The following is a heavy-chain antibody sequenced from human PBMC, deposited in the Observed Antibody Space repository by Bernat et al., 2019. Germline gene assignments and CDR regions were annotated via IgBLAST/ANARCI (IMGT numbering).Heavy chain of an antibody. D-gene: IGHD4-11*01. CDR3: AREQTVTTAWYFDL. V-gene: IGHV3-30*01. J-gene: IGHJ2*01. CDR1: GFTFSSYA. CDR2: ISYDGSNK. Sequence: QVQLVESGGGVVQPGRSLRLSCAASGFTFSSYAMHWVRQAPGKGLEWVAVISYDGSNKYYADSVKGRFTISRDNSKNTLYLQMNSLRAEDTAVYYCAREQTVTTAWYFDLWGRGNLVNV.